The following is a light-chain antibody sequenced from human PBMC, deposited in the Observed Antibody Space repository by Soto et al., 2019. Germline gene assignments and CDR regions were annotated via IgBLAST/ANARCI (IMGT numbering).Light chain of an antibody. V-gene: IGLV1-47*01. CDR1: SSNVGSNY. Sequence: QTVVTQPPSASGTPGQRVTISCSGSSSNVGSNYVYWYQQVPGTAPILLMHWDGQRPSGVPDRFSGSKSGTSASLAISGLQSEDEADYYCAAWDDSLSGVVFGGGTKVTVL. CDR3: AAWDDSLSGVV. J-gene: IGLJ3*02. CDR2: WDG.